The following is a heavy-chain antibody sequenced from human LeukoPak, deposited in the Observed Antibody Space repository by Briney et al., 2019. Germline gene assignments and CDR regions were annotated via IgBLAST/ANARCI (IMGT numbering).Heavy chain of an antibody. J-gene: IGHJ4*02. Sequence: SETLSLTCTVSGGSISSSSYYWGWIRQPPGKGLEWIGSIYYSGSTYYNPSLKSRVTISVDTSKSQFSLKLSSVTAADTAVYYCARDTGPFGWLPNFDYWGQGTLVTVSS. CDR3: ARDTGPFGWLPNFDY. CDR2: IYYSGST. D-gene: IGHD3-9*01. CDR1: GGSISSSSYY. V-gene: IGHV4-39*07.